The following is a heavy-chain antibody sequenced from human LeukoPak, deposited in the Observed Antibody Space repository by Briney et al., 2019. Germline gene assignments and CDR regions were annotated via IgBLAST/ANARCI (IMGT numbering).Heavy chain of an antibody. V-gene: IGHV3-30*18. J-gene: IGHJ4*02. Sequence: GGSLRLSCAASGFTFSSYGTHWVRQAPGKGLEWVAVISYDGSNKYYADSVKGRFTISRDNSKNTLYLQMNSLRAEDTAVYYCAKKYCGGDCYLDGFDYWGQGTLVTVSS. CDR2: ISYDGSNK. CDR1: GFTFSSYG. CDR3: AKKYCGGDCYLDGFDY. D-gene: IGHD2-21*02.